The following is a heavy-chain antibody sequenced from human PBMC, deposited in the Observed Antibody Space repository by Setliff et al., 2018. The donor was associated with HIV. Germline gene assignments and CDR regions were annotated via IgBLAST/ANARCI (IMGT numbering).Heavy chain of an antibody. V-gene: IGHV4-31*03. Sequence: TLSLPCTVSGGSISSSGNYWTWIRQRPGKGLEWIGYIYYTGSTYYHPSLKSRVLISVDTSNNLVSLSLRSVTAADTAVYYCARDLSPYGSGDPYYYHGMDVWGQGTTVTVSS. CDR1: GGSISSSGNY. CDR3: ARDLSPYGSGDPYYYHGMDV. J-gene: IGHJ6*02. CDR2: IYYTGST. D-gene: IGHD3-10*01.